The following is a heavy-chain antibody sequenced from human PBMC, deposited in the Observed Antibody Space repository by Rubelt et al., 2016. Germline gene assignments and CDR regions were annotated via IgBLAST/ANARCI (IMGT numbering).Heavy chain of an antibody. CDR2: MNNGGGI. D-gene: IGHD1-26*01. CDR3: ARTIVFYGMDV. CDR1: GGSFSGYY. Sequence: VQLQQWGAGLLKPSETLSLTCAVYGGSFSGYYWSWVRQAPGKGLEWVSVMNNGGGIDYADSVKGRFTMSRDDSKNTLYLQMNSLRVEDTAKYYCARTIVFYGMDVWGQGTTVIVSS. J-gene: IGHJ6*02. V-gene: IGHV3-53*01.